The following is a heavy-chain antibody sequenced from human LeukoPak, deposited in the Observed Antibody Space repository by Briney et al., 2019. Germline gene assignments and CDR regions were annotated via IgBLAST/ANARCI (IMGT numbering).Heavy chain of an antibody. V-gene: IGHV4-39*01. CDR2: INYSGST. CDR1: GGSISSSSYY. D-gene: IGHD1-1*01. J-gene: IGHJ3*02. Sequence: SETLSLTCTVSGGSISSSSYYWGWIRQPPGKGPEWIGTINYSGSTYYNPSLKSRVTISVDTSKNQISLKLNSVTAADTAVYYCASIHQLRGTDVFDIWGQGKMVTVSS. CDR3: ASIHQLRGTDVFDI.